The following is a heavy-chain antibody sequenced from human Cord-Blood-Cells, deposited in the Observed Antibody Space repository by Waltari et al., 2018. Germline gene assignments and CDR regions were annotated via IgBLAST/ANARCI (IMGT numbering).Heavy chain of an antibody. V-gene: IGHV3-7*01. D-gene: IGHD3-10*01. J-gene: IGHJ4*02. CDR3: ASSLGADCFDY. CDR1: GFPFRSYW. Sequence: EVQLVESGGGLVQPGGSLRPSGAPSGFPFRSYWMSWVRQAPGKGLEWVANIKQDGSEKYYVDSVKGRFTISRDNAKNSLYLQMNSLRAEDTAVYYCASSLGADCFDYWGQGTLVTVSS. CDR2: IKQDGSEK.